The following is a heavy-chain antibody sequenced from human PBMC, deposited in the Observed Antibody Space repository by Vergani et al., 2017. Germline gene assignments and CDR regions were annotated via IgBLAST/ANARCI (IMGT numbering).Heavy chain of an antibody. V-gene: IGHV1-18*01. CDR3: ARSTFILGLIDRLDL. Sequence: QVQLVQSGAEVKKPGASVKVSCKASGYTFTNHGVNWVRQAPGQGLEWMGWISAYNGNTNYAQKLQGRVTMTTDTSTSTAYMELRSLRSDDTAVYYCARSTFILGLIDRLDLWGQGTLVTVSS. CDR2: ISAYNGNT. D-gene: IGHD1-14*01. J-gene: IGHJ5*02. CDR1: GYTFTNHG.